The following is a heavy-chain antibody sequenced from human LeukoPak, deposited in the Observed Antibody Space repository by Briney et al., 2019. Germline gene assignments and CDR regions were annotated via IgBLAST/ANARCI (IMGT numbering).Heavy chain of an antibody. V-gene: IGHV3-66*01. CDR3: ARVARHSSGWYGLLDY. J-gene: IGHJ4*02. Sequence: GGSLRLSCAASGFTVSSNYMSWVRQAPGKGLEWVSVIYSGGSTYSADSVKGRFTISRDNSKNTLYLQMNSLRAEDTAVYYCARVARHSSGWYGLLDYWGQGTLVTVSS. CDR1: GFTVSSNY. CDR2: IYSGGST. D-gene: IGHD6-19*01.